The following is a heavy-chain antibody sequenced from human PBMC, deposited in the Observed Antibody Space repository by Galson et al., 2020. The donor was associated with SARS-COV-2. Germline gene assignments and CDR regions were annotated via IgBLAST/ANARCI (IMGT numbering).Heavy chain of an antibody. V-gene: IGHV4-30-2*01. CDR2: IYHSGTT. D-gene: IGHD2-21*01. CDR3: ARVRWDYGSGDFRYYLDY. J-gene: IGHJ4*02. Sequence: SETLSLTCAVSGGSISSGGSSWSWIRQPPGKGLEWIGYIYHSGTTFYNPSLEGRVTISIDRSKNQFSLNLNSVTAADTAVYYCARVRWDYGSGDFRYYLDYWGQGTLVTVSS. CDR1: GGSISSGGSS.